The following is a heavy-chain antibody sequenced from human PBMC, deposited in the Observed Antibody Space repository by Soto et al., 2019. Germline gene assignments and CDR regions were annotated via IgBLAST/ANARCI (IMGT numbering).Heavy chain of an antibody. J-gene: IGHJ4*02. CDR3: ARGGGHTYGRLPGVY. CDR1: GFTFSTYW. Sequence: EVQLVESGGGLVQPGGSLRLSCAASGFTFSTYWMTWVRQAPGKGLEWVAHVKQDGSEKYNVDSVKGRFTISRDNAKNLLYLQMNSLRAEDTAVYYCARGGGHTYGRLPGVYWGQGILVTVSS. CDR2: VKQDGSEK. D-gene: IGHD5-18*01. V-gene: IGHV3-7*05.